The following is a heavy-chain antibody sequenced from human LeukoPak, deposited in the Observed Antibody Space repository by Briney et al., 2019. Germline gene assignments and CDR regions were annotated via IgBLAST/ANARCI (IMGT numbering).Heavy chain of an antibody. D-gene: IGHD2-2*01. J-gene: IGHJ6*02. V-gene: IGHV3-23*01. CDR1: GFTFSSYA. CDR3: ARRPPGYCSSTSCYEFYYYGMDV. CDR2: ISGSGGST. Sequence: GGSLRLSCAASGFTFSSYAMSWVRQAPGKGLEWVSAISGSGGSTYYADSVKGRFTISRDNSKNTLYLQMNSLRAEDTAVYYCARRPPGYCSSTSCYEFYYYGMDVWGQGTTVTVSS.